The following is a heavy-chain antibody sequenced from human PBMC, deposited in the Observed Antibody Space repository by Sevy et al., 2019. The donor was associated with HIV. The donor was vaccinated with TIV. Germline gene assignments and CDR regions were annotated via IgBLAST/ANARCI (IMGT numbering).Heavy chain of an antibody. Sequence: GGSLRLSFAASGFTFSTYSMNWVRQAPGKGLEWVSSISSSGSYIYYEDSVKGRFTISRDNAKNSLYLQMNSLRAEDTAVYYCVRDGGCSSTSCLLYFDYWGQGTLVTVSS. CDR2: ISSSGSYI. J-gene: IGHJ4*02. D-gene: IGHD2-2*01. CDR1: GFTFSTYS. V-gene: IGHV3-21*01. CDR3: VRDGGCSSTSCLLYFDY.